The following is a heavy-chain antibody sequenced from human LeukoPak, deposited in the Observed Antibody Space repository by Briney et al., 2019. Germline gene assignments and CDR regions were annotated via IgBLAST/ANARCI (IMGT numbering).Heavy chain of an antibody. CDR2: INHSGST. J-gene: IGHJ4*02. D-gene: IGHD2-21*02. CDR3: ARGEHIVVVTTPFDY. Sequence: PSETLSLTCAVYGGSFSGYYWSWIRQPPGKGLEWFGEINHSGSTNYNPSLKSRVTISVDTSKNQFSLKLSSVTAADTAVYYCARGEHIVVVTTPFDYWGQGTLVTVSS. CDR1: GGSFSGYY. V-gene: IGHV4-34*01.